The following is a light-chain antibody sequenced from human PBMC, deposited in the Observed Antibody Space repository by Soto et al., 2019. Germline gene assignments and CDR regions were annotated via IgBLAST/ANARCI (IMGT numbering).Light chain of an antibody. CDR2: AAS. J-gene: IGKJ4*01. CDR3: QPYNKWPLT. CDR1: ESVSNN. Sequence: EIVMTQSPATLSVSQGERATLSCRATESVSNNLAWYQQKPGQAPTLLIFAASTSATGIPARLSGSGSVTDFNFTISSLQSEDFAVYYCQPYNKWPLTFGGGTKVEIK. V-gene: IGKV3-15*01.